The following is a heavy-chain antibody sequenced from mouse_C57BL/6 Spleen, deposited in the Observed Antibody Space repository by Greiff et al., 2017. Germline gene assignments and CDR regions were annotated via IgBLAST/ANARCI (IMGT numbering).Heavy chain of an antibody. CDR1: GYTFTSYW. CDR3: ARSNNYYGYALDY. V-gene: IGHV1-55*01. J-gene: IGHJ4*01. Sequence: VQLQQSGAELVKPGASVKMSCKASGYTFTSYWITWVKQRPGQGLEWIGDIYPGSGSTNYNEKFKSKATLTVDTSSSTAYMQLSSLTSEDSAVYYCARSNNYYGYALDYWGQGTSVTVSA. CDR2: IYPGSGST. D-gene: IGHD1-3*01.